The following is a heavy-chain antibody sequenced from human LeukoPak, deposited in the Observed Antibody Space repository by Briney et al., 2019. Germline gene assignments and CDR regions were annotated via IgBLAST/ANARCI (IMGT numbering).Heavy chain of an antibody. D-gene: IGHD3-9*01. V-gene: IGHV1-8*02. CDR2: MNPNSGNT. CDR1: GYTFTSYG. Sequence: ASVKVSCKASGYTFTSYGISWVRQATGQGLEWMGWMNPNSGNTGYAQKFQGRVTMTRNTSISTAYMELSSLRSEDTAVYYCARGRRYDILTGYYDFYGMDVWGQGTTVTVSS. J-gene: IGHJ6*02. CDR3: ARGRRYDILTGYYDFYGMDV.